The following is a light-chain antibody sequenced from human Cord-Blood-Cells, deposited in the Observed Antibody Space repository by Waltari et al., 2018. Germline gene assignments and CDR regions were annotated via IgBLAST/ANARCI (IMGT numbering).Light chain of an antibody. J-gene: IGLJ2*01. CDR2: DAS. CDR3: CSYAGSYVV. CDR1: SSDVGGYNY. V-gene: IGLV2-11*01. Sequence: QSALTQPRSVSGSPGQSVTISCTGTSSDVGGYNYVSWYQQHPGKAPKLMIYDASKRPSGVPARFSGSKSGNTASLTISGLQAEDEADYYCCSYAGSYVVFGGGTKLTVL.